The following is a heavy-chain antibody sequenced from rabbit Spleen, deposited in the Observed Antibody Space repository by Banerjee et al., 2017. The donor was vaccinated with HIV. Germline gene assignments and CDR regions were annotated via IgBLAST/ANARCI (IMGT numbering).Heavy chain of an antibody. J-gene: IGHJ3*01. CDR1: GFDFSSNA. CDR2: IYNGDGST. Sequence: QEQLVESGGGLVQPGGSLTLTCKASGFDFSSNAMCWVRQAPGKRPEWIACIYNGDGSTYYASWVNGRFSISRENAKNTVFLQMTSLTAADTATYFCARDGAGGSYFALWVQGTLVTVS. V-gene: IGHV1S47*01. CDR3: ARDGAGGSYFAL. D-gene: IGHD8-1*01.